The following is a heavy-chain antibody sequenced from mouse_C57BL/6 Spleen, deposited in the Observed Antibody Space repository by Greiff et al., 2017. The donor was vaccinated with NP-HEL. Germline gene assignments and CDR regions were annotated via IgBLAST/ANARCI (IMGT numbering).Heavy chain of an antibody. CDR3: ARSRSSSYGYFDV. D-gene: IGHD1-1*01. CDR1: GFTFSDYG. CDR2: ISSGSSTI. Sequence: EVHLVESGGGLVKPGGSLKLSCAASGFTFSDYGMHWVRQAPEKGLEWVAYISSGSSTIYYADTVKGRFTISRDNAKNTLFLQMTSLRSEDTAMYYCARSRSSSYGYFDVWGTGTTVTVSS. J-gene: IGHJ1*03. V-gene: IGHV5-17*01.